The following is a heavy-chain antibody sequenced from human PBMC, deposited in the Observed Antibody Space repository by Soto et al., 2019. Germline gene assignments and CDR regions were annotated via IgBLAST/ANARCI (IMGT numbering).Heavy chain of an antibody. CDR2: IDTDGGGT. D-gene: IGHD4-17*01. Sequence: EVQLVESGGGLVQPGGSLRVSCAASGFTFRSHRIHWVRQAPGKGLEWVSRIDTDGGGTSYADSVKGRFTISTDNAENTVYLQMNGLRVEATAVYYCATVFDVWGPGTLVTVSS. CDR3: ATVFDV. J-gene: IGHJ4*02. V-gene: IGHV3-74*01. CDR1: GFTFRSHR.